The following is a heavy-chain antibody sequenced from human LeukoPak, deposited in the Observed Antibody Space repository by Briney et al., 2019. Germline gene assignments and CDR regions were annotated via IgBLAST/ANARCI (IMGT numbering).Heavy chain of an antibody. Sequence: SVTVSFKASGGTFSSYAISWVRQAPGQGLEWMGGIIPIFGTANYAQKFQGRVTITADESTSTAYMELSSLRSDDTAVYYCARAKYYYDSSGCFDYWGQGTLVTVSS. CDR1: GGTFSSYA. CDR2: IIPIFGTA. D-gene: IGHD3-22*01. CDR3: ARAKYYYDSSGCFDY. J-gene: IGHJ4*02. V-gene: IGHV1-69*13.